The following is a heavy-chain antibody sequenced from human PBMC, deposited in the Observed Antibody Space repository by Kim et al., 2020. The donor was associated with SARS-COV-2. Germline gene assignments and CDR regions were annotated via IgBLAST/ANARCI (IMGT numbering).Heavy chain of an antibody. CDR1: GYTFTGYY. Sequence: ASVKVSCKASGYTFTGYYMHWVRQAPGQGLEWMGWINPNSGGTNYAQKFQGWVTMTRDTSISTAYMELSRLRSDDTAVYYCARESTQMTTVTGWFDPWGQGTLVTVSS. V-gene: IGHV1-2*04. J-gene: IGHJ5*02. CDR2: INPNSGGT. CDR3: ARESTQMTTVTGWFDP. D-gene: IGHD4-17*01.